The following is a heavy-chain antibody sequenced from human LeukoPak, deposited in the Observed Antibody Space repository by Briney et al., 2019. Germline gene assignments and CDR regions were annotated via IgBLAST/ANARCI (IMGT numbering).Heavy chain of an antibody. CDR1: GVSISSYY. CDR3: ARGKSALWFGELYDGMDV. V-gene: IGHV4-4*07. D-gene: IGHD3-10*01. Sequence: PSETLSLTCTVSGVSISSYYWSWVRQPAGKGLEWIGRIYTSGSTNYNPYLKSRVTMSVDTSKNQFSLKLSSVTAADTAVYYCARGKSALWFGELYDGMDVWGQGTTVTASS. CDR2: IYTSGST. J-gene: IGHJ6*02.